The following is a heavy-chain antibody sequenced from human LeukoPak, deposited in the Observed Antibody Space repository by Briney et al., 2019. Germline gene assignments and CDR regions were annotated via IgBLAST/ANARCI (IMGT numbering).Heavy chain of an antibody. CDR1: GYTFTSYH. CDR3: ARRDFDWSLDY. CDR2: VSPSGGGT. D-gene: IGHD3-9*01. Sequence: ASVKVSCKASGYTFTSYHIHWVRQAPGQGLEWMGIVSPSGGGTTYAQKFQGRVTMTRDTSTSTVYMELSSLRSEDTAVYYCARRDFDWSLDYWGQGTLVTVSS. J-gene: IGHJ4*02. V-gene: IGHV1-46*01.